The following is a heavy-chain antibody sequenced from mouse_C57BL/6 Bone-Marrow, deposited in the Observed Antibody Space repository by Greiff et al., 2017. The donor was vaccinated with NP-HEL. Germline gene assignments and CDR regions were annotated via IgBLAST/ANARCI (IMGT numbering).Heavy chain of an antibody. J-gene: IGHJ1*03. V-gene: IGHV1-26*01. CDR3: ARCSYYSIHWYFDV. CDR1: GYTFTDYY. Sequence: VQLQQSGPELVKPGASVKISCKASGYTFTDYYMNWVKQSHGKSLEWIGDINPNNGGTSYNQKFKGKATLTVDKSSSTAYMELRSLPSEDSAVYYCARCSYYSIHWYFDVWGTGTTVTVSS. D-gene: IGHD2-5*01. CDR2: INPNNGGT.